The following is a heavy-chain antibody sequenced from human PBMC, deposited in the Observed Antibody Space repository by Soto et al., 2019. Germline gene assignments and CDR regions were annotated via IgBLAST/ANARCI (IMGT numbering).Heavy chain of an antibody. V-gene: IGHV1-69*02. Sequence: QVQLVQSGAEVKKPGSSVKVSCKASGGTFSSYTISWVRQAPGQGLEWMGRIIPILGIANYAQKFQGRVTSAADKSTSTAYMDLSSLRSEDTAVYYCASEPLPAGDYYYGMDVWGQGTTVTVSS. J-gene: IGHJ6*02. D-gene: IGHD2-2*01. CDR3: ASEPLPAGDYYYGMDV. CDR1: GGTFSSYT. CDR2: IIPILGIA.